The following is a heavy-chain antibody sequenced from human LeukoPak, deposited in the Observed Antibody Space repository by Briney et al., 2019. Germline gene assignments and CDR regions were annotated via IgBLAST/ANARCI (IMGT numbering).Heavy chain of an antibody. J-gene: IGHJ5*02. D-gene: IGHD3-10*01. V-gene: IGHV1-18*01. CDR2: ISAYNGNT. Sequence: ASVKASCKASGYTFTSYGISWVRQAPGQGLEWMGWISAYNGNTNYAQKLQGRVTMTTDTSTSTAYMELRSLRSDDTAVYYCAIPVGYYGSGSPDPWGQGTLVTVSS. CDR3: AIPVGYYGSGSPDP. CDR1: GYTFTSYG.